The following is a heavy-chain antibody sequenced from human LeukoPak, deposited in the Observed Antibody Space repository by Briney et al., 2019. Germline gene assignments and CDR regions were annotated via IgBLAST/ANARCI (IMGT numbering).Heavy chain of an antibody. D-gene: IGHD3-10*01. Sequence: PGGSLRLSCAASGFTFSSYWMSWVRQAPGKGLEWVANIKQDGSEKYYVDSVKGRFTISRDNAKNSLFLQMNNLRAEDTAVYHCARGGWFFDPWGQGTLVTASS. V-gene: IGHV3-7*05. CDR3: ARGGWFFDP. CDR1: GFTFSSYW. J-gene: IGHJ5*02. CDR2: IKQDGSEK.